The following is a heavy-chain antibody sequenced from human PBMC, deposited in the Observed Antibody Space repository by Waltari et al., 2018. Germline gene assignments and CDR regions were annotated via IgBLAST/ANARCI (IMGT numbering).Heavy chain of an antibody. CDR1: GGSISSYY. Sequence: QVQLQESGPGLVKPSETLSLTCTVSGGSISSYYWSWIRQPPGKGLEWIGYIYYSGSTNYNPSLKSRVTISVDTSKNQFSLKLSSVTAADTAVYYCARDGAAADTSFDAFDIWGQGTMVTVSS. J-gene: IGHJ3*02. CDR3: ARDGAAADTSFDAFDI. CDR2: IYYSGST. D-gene: IGHD6-13*01. V-gene: IGHV4-59*01.